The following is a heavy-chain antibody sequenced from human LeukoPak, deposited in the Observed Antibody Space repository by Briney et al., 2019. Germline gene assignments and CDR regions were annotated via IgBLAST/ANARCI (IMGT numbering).Heavy chain of an antibody. D-gene: IGHD2/OR15-2a*01. CDR3: ATNLIGAGEYFQQ. Sequence: GGSLRLSCAASGLRFSDYYVSWIRQAPGKGLQWVSYISSGGDIMHYADSVKGRFTSSRDNAKNSGYLEMNSLGAEDTAVYYCATNLIGAGEYFQQWGLGTLVTVSS. CDR2: ISSGGDIM. J-gene: IGHJ1*01. V-gene: IGHV3-11*01. CDR1: GLRFSDYY.